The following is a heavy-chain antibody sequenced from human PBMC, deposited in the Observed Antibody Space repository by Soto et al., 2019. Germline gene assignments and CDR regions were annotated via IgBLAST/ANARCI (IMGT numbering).Heavy chain of an antibody. CDR2: ISYDGSNK. Sequence: GALRLSCAASGFTFSSYGMHWVRQAPGKGLEWVAVISYDGSNKYYADSVKGRFTISRDNSKNTLYLQMNSLRAEDTAVYYCAKDFVSRDRGPFYYWGQGTLVTVSS. D-gene: IGHD5-12*01. CDR3: AKDFVSRDRGPFYY. J-gene: IGHJ4*02. CDR1: GFTFSSYG. V-gene: IGHV3-30*18.